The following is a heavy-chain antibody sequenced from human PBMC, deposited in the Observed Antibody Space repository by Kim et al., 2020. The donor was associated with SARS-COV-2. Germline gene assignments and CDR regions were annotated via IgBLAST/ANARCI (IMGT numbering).Heavy chain of an antibody. D-gene: IGHD2-15*01. V-gene: IGHV1-2*06. Sequence: ASVKVSCKASGYTFTGYYMHWVRQAPGQGLEWMGRINPNSGGTNYAQKFQGRVIMTRDTYISTAYMELSRLRSDDTAVYYCARDRGRNCSGSSCQDYYYYYYMDVGGKGTTVTVSS. J-gene: IGHJ6*03. CDR2: INPNSGGT. CDR3: ARDRGRNCSGSSCQDYYYYYYMDV. CDR1: GYTFTGYY.